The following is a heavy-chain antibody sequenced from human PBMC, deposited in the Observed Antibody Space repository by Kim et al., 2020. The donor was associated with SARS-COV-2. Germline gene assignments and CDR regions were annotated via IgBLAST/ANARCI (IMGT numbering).Heavy chain of an antibody. Sequence: SADSVKGRFARSRDNSKNTLYLQMNSRRVEDTAVYYCAKQEESGRRAYFQHWGQGTLVTVSS. CDR3: AKQEESGRRAYFQH. D-gene: IGHD1-26*01. V-gene: IGHV3-23*01. J-gene: IGHJ1*01.